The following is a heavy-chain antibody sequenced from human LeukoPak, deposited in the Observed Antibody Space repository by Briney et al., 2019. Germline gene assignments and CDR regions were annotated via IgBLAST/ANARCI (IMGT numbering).Heavy chain of an antibody. Sequence: GGSLRLSCAASGFTFDDYGMSWVRHAPGKGLEWVSGINWNGGSTGYADSVKGRFTISRDNAKNSLYLQMNSLRAEDTAVYYCARPRGPADAFDIWGQGTMVTVSS. CDR1: GFTFDDYG. V-gene: IGHV3-20*04. J-gene: IGHJ3*02. D-gene: IGHD3-16*01. CDR2: INWNGGST. CDR3: ARPRGPADAFDI.